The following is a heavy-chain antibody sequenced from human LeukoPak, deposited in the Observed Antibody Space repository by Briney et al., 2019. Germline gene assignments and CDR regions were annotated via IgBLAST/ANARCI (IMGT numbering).Heavy chain of an antibody. CDR1: GFTVSANY. D-gene: IGHD6-13*01. CDR2: IYSGGST. J-gene: IGHJ4*02. CDR3: TRGNAIAAAALY. Sequence: GGSLRLSCAASGFTVSANYMSWVRQAPGKGLEWVAVIYSGGSTDYADSVKGRSTISRDNSKNTMHLQMNSLRDEDTAVYYCTRGNAIAAAALYWGQGTLVTVSS. V-gene: IGHV3-53*01.